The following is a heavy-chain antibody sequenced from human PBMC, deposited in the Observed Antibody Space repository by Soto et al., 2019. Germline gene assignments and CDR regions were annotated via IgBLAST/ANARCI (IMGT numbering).Heavy chain of an antibody. Sequence: GGSLRLSCAASGFTFSNAWMSWVRQAPGKGLEWVGRINSGTDGGTTDHAAPVKGRFTISRDDSKNTLCLRVDSLKKCANAVYYGTTDRKRYYDISGYYFDYWGQGTLVTVSS. J-gene: IGHJ4*02. CDR3: TTDRKRYYDISGYYFDY. CDR2: INSGTDGGTT. V-gene: IGHV3-15*01. CDR1: GFTFSNAW. D-gene: IGHD3-22*01.